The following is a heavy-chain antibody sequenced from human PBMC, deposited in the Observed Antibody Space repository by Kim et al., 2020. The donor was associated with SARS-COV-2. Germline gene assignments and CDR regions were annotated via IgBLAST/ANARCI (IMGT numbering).Heavy chain of an antibody. CDR2: IWYDGSNK. CDR3: ARMGEMATVLDY. V-gene: IGHV3-33*08. J-gene: IGHJ4*02. Sequence: GGSLRLSCAASGFTFSSHGMHWVRQAPGKGLEWVAVIWYDGSNKYYADSVKGRFTISRDNSKNTLYLQMNSLRAEDTAVYYCARMGEMATVLDYWGQGTLVTVSS. CDR1: GFTFSSHG. D-gene: IGHD5-12*01.